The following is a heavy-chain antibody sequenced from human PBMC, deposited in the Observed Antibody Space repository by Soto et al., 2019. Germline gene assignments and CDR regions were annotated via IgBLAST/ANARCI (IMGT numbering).Heavy chain of an antibody. Sequence: ASVKVSCKASGYTFTSYGISWVRQAPGQGLEWMGWISAYNGNTNYAQKLQGRVTMTTDTSTSTAYMELRSLRSDDTAVYYCARSKKGSVRQAFHDAFDIWGQGTMVTVSS. J-gene: IGHJ3*02. V-gene: IGHV1-18*01. CDR1: GYTFTSYG. CDR2: ISAYNGNT. D-gene: IGHD3-10*01. CDR3: ARSKKGSVRQAFHDAFDI.